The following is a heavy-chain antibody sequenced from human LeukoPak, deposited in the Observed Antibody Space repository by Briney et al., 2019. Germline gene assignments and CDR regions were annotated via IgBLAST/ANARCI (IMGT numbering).Heavy chain of an antibody. CDR3: ARHTYGGNSDFQH. CDR2: IYHSGST. CDR1: GGSISSDY. V-gene: IGHV4-59*08. J-gene: IGHJ1*01. Sequence: SETLSFTGTVSGGSISSDYWSWIRQPPGKGLEWIGYIYHSGSTNYNPSLKSRVTISVDTSKNQFSLKLSSVTAADTAVYYCARHTYGGNSDFQHWGQGTLVTVSS. D-gene: IGHD4-23*01.